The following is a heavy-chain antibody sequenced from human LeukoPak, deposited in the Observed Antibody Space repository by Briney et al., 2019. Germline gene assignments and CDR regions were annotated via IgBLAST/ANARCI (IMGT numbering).Heavy chain of an antibody. D-gene: IGHD3-22*01. CDR2: INPNSGDT. J-gene: IGHJ4*02. CDR1: GYTFTGYY. CDR3: ARDRSTMTPDY. V-gene: IGHV1-2*02. Sequence: ASEKVSCKASGYTFTGYYMHWVRQAPGQGLEWMGWINPNSGDTNYAQKFQDRVTLTRDTSIITAYMELSSLRSDDTAVYYCARDRSTMTPDYWGQGTLVTVSS.